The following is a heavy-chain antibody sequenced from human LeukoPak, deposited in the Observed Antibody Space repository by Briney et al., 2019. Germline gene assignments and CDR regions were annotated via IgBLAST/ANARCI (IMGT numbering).Heavy chain of an antibody. CDR1: GYSFTHYG. CDR3: ARDRGLVRHTNWLDP. D-gene: IGHD3-10*01. CDR2: INTVNSNP. J-gene: IGHJ5*02. Sequence: EASVKVSCKTLGYSFTHYGISWVRQAPGQGLEWLGRINTVNSNPGIEQKFQDRVTVTTDKSTATAYMELKNLTSDDTAVYYCARDRGLVRHTNWLDPWGQGTLVTVSS. V-gene: IGHV1-18*01.